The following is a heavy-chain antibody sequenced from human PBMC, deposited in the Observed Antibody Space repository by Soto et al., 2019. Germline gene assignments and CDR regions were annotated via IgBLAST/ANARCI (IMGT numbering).Heavy chain of an antibody. CDR3: ARDLSRPQDYFDY. J-gene: IGHJ4*02. V-gene: IGHV3-33*01. CDR2: IWYDGGNK. CDR1: GFTFSSYG. D-gene: IGHD2-15*01. Sequence: GGSLRLSCAASGFTFSSYGMHWVRQAPGKGLEWVAVIWYDGGNKYYADSVKGRFTISRDNSKNTLHLQMNSLRAEDTAMYYCARDLSRPQDYFDYWGQGTLVTVSS.